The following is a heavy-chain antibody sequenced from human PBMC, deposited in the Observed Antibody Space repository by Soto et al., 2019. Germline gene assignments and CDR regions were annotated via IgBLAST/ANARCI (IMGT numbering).Heavy chain of an antibody. J-gene: IGHJ3*02. Sequence: GASVKGSCKASGGTFSSYAISWVRQAPGQGLEWMGGIIPIFGTANYAQKFQGRVTITADESTSTAYMELSSLRSEDTAVYYCARGPKVATYDAFDIWGQGTIVP. CDR3: ARGPKVATYDAFDI. D-gene: IGHD5-12*01. V-gene: IGHV1-69*13. CDR1: GGTFSSYA. CDR2: IIPIFGTA.